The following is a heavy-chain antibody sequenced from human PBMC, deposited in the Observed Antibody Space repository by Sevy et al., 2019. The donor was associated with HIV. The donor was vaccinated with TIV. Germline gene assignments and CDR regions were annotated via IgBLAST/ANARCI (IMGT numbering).Heavy chain of an antibody. Sequence: ASVKVSCKVSGYTLTQFSMHWVRQAPGKGLEWMTTFDPEDGDPEDGKTIYAQKFLGRVTMTEDSSTDTAYMELSSLRSDDTAVYYCATTKDYYDSSGYPFDYWGQGTLVTVSS. CDR3: ATTKDYYDSSGYPFDY. J-gene: IGHJ4*02. CDR2: FDPEDGDPEDGKT. V-gene: IGHV1-24*01. CDR1: GYTLTQFS. D-gene: IGHD3-22*01.